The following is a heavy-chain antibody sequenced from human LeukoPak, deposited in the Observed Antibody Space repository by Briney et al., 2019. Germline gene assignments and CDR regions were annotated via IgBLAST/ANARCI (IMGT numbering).Heavy chain of an antibody. CDR3: ARGQGGSSHYYDRGTYYFDY. J-gene: IGHJ4*02. CDR2: INHSGST. D-gene: IGHD3-22*01. V-gene: IGHV4-34*01. Sequence: SETLSLTCAVYGGSFSGYYWSWIRQPPGKGLEWIGEINHSGSTNYNPSLKSRVTISVDTSKNQFSLKLSSVTAADTTVYYCARGQGGSSHYYDRGTYYFDYWGQGTLVTVSS. CDR1: GGSFSGYY.